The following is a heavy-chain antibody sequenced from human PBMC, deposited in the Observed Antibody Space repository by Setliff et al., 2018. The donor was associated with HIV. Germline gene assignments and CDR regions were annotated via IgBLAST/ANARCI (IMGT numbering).Heavy chain of an antibody. J-gene: IGHJ5*01. D-gene: IGHD3-16*01. V-gene: IGHV4-4*07. CDR3: ARGGAVSADFDS. Sequence: SETLSLTCNVSIGSISSYYWNWIRQPAGTGLQWIGRISTSGNTNYNPSLKNRLTMSLDTSKQQFSLSLNSVTAADTAVYFCARGGAVSADFDSWGQGTLVTVSS. CDR1: IGSISSYY. CDR2: ISTSGNT.